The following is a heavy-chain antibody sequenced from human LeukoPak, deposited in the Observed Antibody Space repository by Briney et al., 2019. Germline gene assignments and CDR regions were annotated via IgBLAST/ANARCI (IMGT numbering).Heavy chain of an antibody. Sequence: PSETLSLTCTVSGGFIRSGGYYWSWIRQHPGKGLEWIGYIYYSGSTYYNPSLKSRVTISVDTSKNQFSLKLSSVTAADTAVYYCAKSGYYYGVDYWGQGTLVTVSS. CDR3: AKSGYYYGVDY. V-gene: IGHV4-31*03. D-gene: IGHD3-22*01. CDR2: IYYSGST. CDR1: GGFIRSGGYY. J-gene: IGHJ4*02.